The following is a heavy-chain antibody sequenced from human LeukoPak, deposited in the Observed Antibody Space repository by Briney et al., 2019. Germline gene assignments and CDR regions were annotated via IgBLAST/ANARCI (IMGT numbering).Heavy chain of an antibody. Sequence: SETLSLTCAVYGGSFSGYYWSWIRQPAGKGLEWIGRIYTSGSTNYNPSLKSRVTISIDTSKNQFSLKLRSVTAADTAVYYCARDGNALWGQGTLVTVSS. CDR3: ARDGNAL. CDR1: GGSFSGYY. J-gene: IGHJ4*02. V-gene: IGHV4-4*07. CDR2: IYTSGST. D-gene: IGHD1-1*01.